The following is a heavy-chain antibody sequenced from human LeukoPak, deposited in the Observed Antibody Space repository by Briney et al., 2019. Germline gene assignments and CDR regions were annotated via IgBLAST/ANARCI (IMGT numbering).Heavy chain of an antibody. J-gene: IGHJ4*02. D-gene: IGHD4-23*01. CDR1: GGPISSYQ. Sequence: PSETLSLTCTVSGGPISSYQWSWIRQPPGKGLEWIGNIYYSGSANYNPSLKSRVTISVDTSKNQFSLKLSPVTAADTAVYYCARVGVDYSGNIIKYFFDYWGQGTLVTVSS. CDR2: IYYSGSA. CDR3: ARVGVDYSGNIIKYFFDY. V-gene: IGHV4-59*01.